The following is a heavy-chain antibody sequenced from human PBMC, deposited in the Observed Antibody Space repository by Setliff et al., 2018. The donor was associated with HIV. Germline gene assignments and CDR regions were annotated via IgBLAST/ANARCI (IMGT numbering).Heavy chain of an antibody. CDR3: ARDLGYYYYMDV. Sequence: ASVKVSCKASGYTFIRHGITWVRQAPGQGLEWMGWISASNGNTNYAQKLQGRLTLTPDTSTSTAYMELRSLRSDDTAVYYCARDLGYYYYMDVWGKGTTVTVSS. CDR1: GYTFIRHG. J-gene: IGHJ6*03. V-gene: IGHV1-18*01. CDR2: ISASNGNT.